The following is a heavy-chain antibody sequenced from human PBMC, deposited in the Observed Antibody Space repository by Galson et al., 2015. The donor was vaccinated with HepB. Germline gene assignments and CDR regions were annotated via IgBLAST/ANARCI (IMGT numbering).Heavy chain of an antibody. D-gene: IGHD1-1*01. V-gene: IGHV4-59*01. CDR3: ARNDEAFDV. CDR1: GGSISGYY. J-gene: IGHJ3*01. Sequence: LSLTCTVSGGSISGYYWSWIRQPPGTGLEWIGYIHHSLRTNRVSTNYSPSLKSRVTISGDRSKNQFSLKLTSVTAADMALYYCARNDEAFDVWGQGTMVTVSS. CDR2: IHHSLRTNRVST.